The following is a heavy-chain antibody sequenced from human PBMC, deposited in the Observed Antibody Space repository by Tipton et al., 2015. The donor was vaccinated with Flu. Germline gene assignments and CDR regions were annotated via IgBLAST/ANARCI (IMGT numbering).Heavy chain of an antibody. D-gene: IGHD3-22*01. J-gene: IGHJ3*02. CDR1: GGSISSYY. CDR2: IYTSGST. V-gene: IGHV4-4*07. CDR3: ARTVTYYYDSSGYSLSGNAFDI. Sequence: TLSLTCTVSGGSISSYYWSWIRQPAGKGLERIGRIYTSGSTNYNPSLKSRVTMSVDTSKNQFSLKLSSVTAADTAVYYCARTVTYYYDSSGYSLSGNAFDIWGQGTMVTVSS.